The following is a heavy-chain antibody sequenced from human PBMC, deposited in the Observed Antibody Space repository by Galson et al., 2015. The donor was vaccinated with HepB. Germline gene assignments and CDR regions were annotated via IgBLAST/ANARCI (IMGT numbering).Heavy chain of an antibody. CDR3: ARGPRVGEFDY. V-gene: IGHV4-59*01. CDR1: GGSITTYY. J-gene: IGHJ4*02. CDR2: VYHSGST. Sequence: TLSLTCTVSGGSITTYYWSWIRQPPGKGLEWIGYVYHSGSTNYNSSLKSRVTISIDASKNQFSLKLSSVTAADTAVYYCARGPRVGEFDYWGQGTLVTVSS. D-gene: IGHD3-16*01.